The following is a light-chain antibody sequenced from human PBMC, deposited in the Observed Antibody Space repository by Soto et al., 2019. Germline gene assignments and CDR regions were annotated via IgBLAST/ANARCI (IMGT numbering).Light chain of an antibody. CDR3: HSYQL. CDR2: DVS. J-gene: IGLJ2*01. V-gene: IGLV2-14*03. CDR1: SNDIGSYNY. Sequence: QSALTQPASLSGSPGQSITISCTGSSNDIGSYNYVSWYQQHPGKAPKLIIFDVSNRPSGVSNRFSGSRSGNTASLTISQRQTEDEADYFCHSYQLIGGGTQLTVL.